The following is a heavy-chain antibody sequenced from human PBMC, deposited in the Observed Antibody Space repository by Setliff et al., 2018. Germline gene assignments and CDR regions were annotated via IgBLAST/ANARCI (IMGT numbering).Heavy chain of an antibody. Sequence: LSLSCEGSGFTFNTYWMPWVRQAPGKGLEWVSMISGSAQTTYYADSVKGRFTISRDNSKNTVYLEMNSLRAEDTAVYYCAKRGPYCSGGTCHYYFDYWGQGTLVTVSS. V-gene: IGHV3-23*01. CDR2: ISGSAQTT. J-gene: IGHJ4*02. CDR3: AKRGPYCSGGTCHYYFDY. D-gene: IGHD2-15*01. CDR1: GFTFNTYW.